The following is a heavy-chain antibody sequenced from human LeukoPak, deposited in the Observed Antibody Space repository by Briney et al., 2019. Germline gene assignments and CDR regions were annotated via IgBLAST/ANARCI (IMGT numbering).Heavy chain of an antibody. CDR1: GFTLNNFW. Sequence: GGSLRLSCAASGFTLNNFWMSRVRQAPGKGLEWIGRIKSQTDGGTADYAAPVKGRFTISRDDSKTTLFLQMNSLKTEDTAMYYCATDLLDYWGRGTLVTVSS. J-gene: IGHJ4*02. CDR2: IKSQTDGGTA. CDR3: ATDLLDY. V-gene: IGHV3-15*01.